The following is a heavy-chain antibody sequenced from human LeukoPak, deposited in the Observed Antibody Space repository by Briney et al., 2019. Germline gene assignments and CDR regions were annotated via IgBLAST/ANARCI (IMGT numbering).Heavy chain of an antibody. CDR1: GGSISSSSYY. CDR3: ARGASYSSSWYDYYYYGMDV. J-gene: IGHJ6*02. D-gene: IGHD6-13*01. CDR2: IYYSGST. V-gene: IGHV4-39*07. Sequence: PSETLSLTCTVSGGSISSSSYYWGWIRQPPGKGLEWIGSIYYSGSTYYNPSLKSRVTISVDTSKNQFSLKLSSVTAADTAVYYCARGASYSSSWYDYYYYGMDVWGQGTTVTVSS.